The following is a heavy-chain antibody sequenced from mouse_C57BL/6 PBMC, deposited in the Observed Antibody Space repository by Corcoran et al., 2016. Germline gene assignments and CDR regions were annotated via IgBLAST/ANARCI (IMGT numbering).Heavy chain of an antibody. CDR1: GYTFTDYY. CDR2: INPNNGGT. CDR3: ARDSPRYRWFAY. J-gene: IGHJ3*01. D-gene: IGHD2-14*01. Sequence: EVQLQQSGPELVKPGASVKISCKASGYTFTDYYMNWVKQSHGKSLEWIGDINPNNGGTSYNQKFKGKATLTVDKSSSTAYMELRSLTSEDSAVYYCARDSPRYRWFAYWGQGTLVTVSA. V-gene: IGHV1-26*01.